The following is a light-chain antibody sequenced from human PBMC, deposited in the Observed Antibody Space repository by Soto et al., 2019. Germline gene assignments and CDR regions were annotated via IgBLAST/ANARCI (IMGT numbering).Light chain of an antibody. J-gene: IGLJ1*01. CDR2: EVN. CDR3: SSYAGSSNV. V-gene: IGLV2-8*01. Sequence: QSVLAHPPSASGSPGQSVAISCTVTSSDVGGYNYVSWYQQHPGKAPKLMIYEVNKRSSGVPDRFSGSKSGNTASLTVSGLQAEDEADYYCSSYAGSSNVFGTGTKVTLL. CDR1: SSDVGGYNY.